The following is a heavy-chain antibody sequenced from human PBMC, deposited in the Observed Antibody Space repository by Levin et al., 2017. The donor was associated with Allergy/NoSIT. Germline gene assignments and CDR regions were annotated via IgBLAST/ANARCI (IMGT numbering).Heavy chain of an antibody. D-gene: IGHD3-22*01. Sequence: GESLKISCTASGFTFSSHGMHWVRQAPGKGLEWVTLISYDGTIKNYIDSVKGRFTISRDNSKDTLYLQMNSLRAEDTAVYYCANFVGVGSSGYFFYWGQGTPVTVSS. J-gene: IGHJ4*02. CDR2: ISYDGTIK. V-gene: IGHV3-30*18. CDR3: ANFVGVGSSGYFFY. CDR1: GFTFSSHG.